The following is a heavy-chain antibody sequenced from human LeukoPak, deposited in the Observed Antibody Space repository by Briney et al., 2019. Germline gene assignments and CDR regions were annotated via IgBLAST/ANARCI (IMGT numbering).Heavy chain of an antibody. J-gene: IGHJ5*02. Sequence: GGSLRLSCAASGFTFSSYAMHWVRQAPGKGLEWVAVISYDGSNKYYADSVKGRFTISRDNSKNTLYLQMNSLRAEDTAVYYCARGGYYGSGSYYKLGENWFDPWGQGTLVTVSS. V-gene: IGHV3-30-3*01. CDR2: ISYDGSNK. CDR3: ARGGYYGSGSYYKLGENWFDP. CDR1: GFTFSSYA. D-gene: IGHD3-10*01.